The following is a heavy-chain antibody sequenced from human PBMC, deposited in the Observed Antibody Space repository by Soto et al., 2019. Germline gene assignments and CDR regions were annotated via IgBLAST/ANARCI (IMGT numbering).Heavy chain of an antibody. J-gene: IGHJ4*02. CDR1: GFTFSSYA. Sequence: GGSLRLSFAASGFTFSSYAMSWVRQAPGKGLEKVSAISGNGGSTYYADTEKGRFTITRDNSKNTQYLKTNSKRAEDTAVYYCAKDFDYGDDEDYWGQGT. CDR2: ISGNGGST. CDR3: AKDFDYGDDEDY. D-gene: IGHD4-17*01. V-gene: IGHV3-23*01.